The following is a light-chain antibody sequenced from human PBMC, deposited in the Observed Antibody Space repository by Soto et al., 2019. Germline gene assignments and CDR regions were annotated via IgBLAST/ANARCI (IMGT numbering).Light chain of an antibody. V-gene: IGKV3-15*01. CDR1: QSVSSY. CDR3: REYNELPLT. CDR2: GAF. J-gene: IGKJ4*02. Sequence: EIVLTQSTGTLSLSPGGRATLSCRASQSVSSYLAWYQQKPGQAPSLLIYGAFTRATGIPARFSGTGSRKESDVTIRSKQCEDVLFYYLREYNELPLTFGGGTKVDIK.